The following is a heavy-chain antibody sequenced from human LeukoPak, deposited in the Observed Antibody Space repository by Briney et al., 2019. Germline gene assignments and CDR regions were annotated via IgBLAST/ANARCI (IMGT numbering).Heavy chain of an antibody. CDR1: GYTFTGYY. Sequence: ASVKVSCKASGYTFTGYYIHWVRQAPGQGLEWMGWINPNSGGTNYAQKFQGRVTMTRDTSLSTAYMELRRLRSDDTAVYYCARDPPRGGSGSYFPSYYFDYWGQGTLVTVSS. D-gene: IGHD3-10*01. CDR2: INPNSGGT. CDR3: ARDPPRGGSGSYFPSYYFDY. V-gene: IGHV1-2*02. J-gene: IGHJ4*02.